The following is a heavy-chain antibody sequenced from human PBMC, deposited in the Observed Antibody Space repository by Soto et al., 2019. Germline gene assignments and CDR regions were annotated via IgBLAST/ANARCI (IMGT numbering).Heavy chain of an antibody. CDR2: IHPSGRT. CDR1: GGSFDGYC. J-gene: IGHJ4*02. CDR3: ARGVDSWSGYLF. V-gene: IGHV4-34*01. Sequence: PPETLSLTCALSGGSFDGYCRRLVRQSPGKGLEWIGEIHPSGRTKYNPSLKSRVSLSVDTSTKHFSLRLTSVTAADRGVYYCARGVDSWSGYLFWGQGTPVTAS. D-gene: IGHD3-3*01.